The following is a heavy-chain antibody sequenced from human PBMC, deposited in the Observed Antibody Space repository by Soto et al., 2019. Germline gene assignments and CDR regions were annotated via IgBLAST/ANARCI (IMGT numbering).Heavy chain of an antibody. J-gene: IGHJ6*02. V-gene: IGHV3-74*01. D-gene: IGHD3-9*01. CDR3: AKEGYYDILTGYYRGLYYYYGMDV. CDR2: ISSDGSST. CDR1: GFTLSTYW. Sequence: GGSLRLSCAASGFTLSTYWIHWVRQAPGKGLVWVSRISSDGSSTDYADSVKGRFTISRDNSKNTLYLQMNSLRAEDTAVYYCAKEGYYDILTGYYRGLYYYYGMDVWGQGTTVTVSS.